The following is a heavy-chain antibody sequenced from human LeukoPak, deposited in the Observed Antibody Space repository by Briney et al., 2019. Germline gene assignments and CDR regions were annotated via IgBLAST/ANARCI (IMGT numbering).Heavy chain of an antibody. V-gene: IGHV1-2*02. CDR3: ARGDLYYYDSSGRTGDY. Sequence: ASVKVSCKASGGTFSSYAISWVRQAPGQGLEWMGWINPNSGGTNYAQKFQGRVTMTRDTSISTAYMELSRLRSDDTAVYYCARGDLYYYDSSGRTGDYWGQGTLVTVSS. J-gene: IGHJ4*02. CDR1: GGTFSSYA. CDR2: INPNSGGT. D-gene: IGHD3-22*01.